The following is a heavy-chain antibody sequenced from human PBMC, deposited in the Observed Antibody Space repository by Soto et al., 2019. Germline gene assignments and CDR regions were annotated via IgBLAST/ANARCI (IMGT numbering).Heavy chain of an antibody. J-gene: IGHJ5*02. CDR2: IYYSGST. D-gene: IGHD6-13*01. CDR1: GGSISSGGYY. V-gene: IGHV4-31*03. CDR3: ARVFSASSSFFDP. Sequence: SETLSLTCTLSGGSISSGGYYWSWIRQHPGKGLEWIGYIYYSGSTYYNPSLKSRVTISVDTSKNQFSLKLSSVTAADTAVYYCARVFSASSSFFDPWGQVTLVTVS.